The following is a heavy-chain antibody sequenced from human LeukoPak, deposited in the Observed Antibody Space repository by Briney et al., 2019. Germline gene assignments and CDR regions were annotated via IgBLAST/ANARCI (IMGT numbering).Heavy chain of an antibody. D-gene: IGHD6-13*01. CDR1: GFNFRKYG. J-gene: IGHJ5*01. CDR2: IRYDGGNI. V-gene: IGHV3-30*02. CDR3: ARGTAAAANRNWFDS. Sequence: GGSLRLSCAASGFNFRKYGMHWVRQAPGKGPEWVTFIRYDGGNIYYGDSVKGRFTMSRDNSRNTVYLQMDSLRAEDTAVYFCARGTAAAANRNWFDSWGQGTLVTVSS.